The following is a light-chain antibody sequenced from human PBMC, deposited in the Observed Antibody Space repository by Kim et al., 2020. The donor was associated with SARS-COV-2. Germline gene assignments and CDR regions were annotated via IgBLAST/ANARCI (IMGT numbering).Light chain of an antibody. J-gene: IGLJ3*02. CDR1: SSNIGNNY. Sequence: GQKDSIACSGSSSNIGNNYVSWYQQLPGTAPNLLISDNNKRPSGIPDRFSGSKSGTSATLGITGLQTGDEADYYCGTCDSSLSAGVFGGGTQLTVL. CDR2: DNN. CDR3: GTCDSSLSAGV. V-gene: IGLV1-51*01.